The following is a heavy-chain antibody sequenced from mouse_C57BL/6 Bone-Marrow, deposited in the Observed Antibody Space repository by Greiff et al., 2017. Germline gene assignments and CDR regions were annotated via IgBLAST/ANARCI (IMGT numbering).Heavy chain of an antibody. CDR1: GYTFTSYG. V-gene: IGHV1-81*01. J-gene: IGHJ3*01. CDR2: IYPRSGNT. Sequence: QVQLKQSGAELARPGASVKLSCKASGYTFTSYGISWVKQRTGQGLEWIGEIYPRSGNTYYNEKFKGKATLTADKSSNTAYMELRSLTSEDSAVYFCARWPYYGKRFAYRGQGTLVTVSA. D-gene: IGHD2-10*01. CDR3: ARWPYYGKRFAY.